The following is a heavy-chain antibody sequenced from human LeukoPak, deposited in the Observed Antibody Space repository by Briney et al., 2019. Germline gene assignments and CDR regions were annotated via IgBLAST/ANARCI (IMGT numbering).Heavy chain of an antibody. Sequence: SETLSLTCGVSGGSISSTNWWSWVRQPPGQGLEWIGEISLSGLTNYNPSPKSRVTMALDKSKNHLSLNLTSVTAADTAVYYCSRENGAFSPFGYWGQGTLVTVPS. D-gene: IGHD2-8*01. V-gene: IGHV4-4*02. CDR2: ISLSGLT. J-gene: IGHJ4*02. CDR1: GGSISSTNW. CDR3: SRENGAFSPFGY.